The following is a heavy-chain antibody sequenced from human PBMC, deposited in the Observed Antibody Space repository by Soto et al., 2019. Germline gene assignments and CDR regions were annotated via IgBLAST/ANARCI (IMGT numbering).Heavy chain of an antibody. CDR3: ARCGGDCYLGTSFDY. Sequence: ASETLSLTCTVSGGSISSYYWSWIRQPPGKGLEWIGYIYYSGSTNYNPSLKSRVTISVDTSKNQFSLKLSSVAAADTAVYYCARCGGDCYLGTSFDYWGQGTLVTVSS. V-gene: IGHV4-59*01. CDR1: GGSISSYY. J-gene: IGHJ4*02. CDR2: IYYSGST. D-gene: IGHD2-21*02.